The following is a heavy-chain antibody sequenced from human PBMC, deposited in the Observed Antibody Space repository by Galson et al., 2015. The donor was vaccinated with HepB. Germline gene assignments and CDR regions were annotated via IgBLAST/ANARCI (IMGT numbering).Heavy chain of an antibody. D-gene: IGHD6-6*01. Sequence: SVKVSCKASGYTFTNYGITWVRQAPGQGLEWMGWISAYNGNTNYAQNLQGRVTSTTDTSTSTAYMELRSLRSDDTAVYYCARGGSRSSDAYSLPWGQRILLPVSS. CDR1: GYTFTNYG. V-gene: IGHV1-18*01. J-gene: IGHJ1*01. CDR3: ARGGSRSSDAYSLP. CDR2: ISAYNGNT.